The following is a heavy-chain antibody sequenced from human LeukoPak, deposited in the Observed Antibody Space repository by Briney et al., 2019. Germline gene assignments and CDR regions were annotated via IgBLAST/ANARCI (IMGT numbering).Heavy chain of an antibody. CDR2: SYPGDSDT. V-gene: IGHV5-51*01. D-gene: IGHD3-10*01. J-gene: IGHJ5*02. Sequence: GESLKISCKGSGYSFTSYWIGWVRQMPGKDLEWMGISYPGDSDTRYSPSFQGQVTISADKSISTAYLQWSSLKASDTAMYYCARANYYGSGSSSVQHWFDPWGQGTLVTVSS. CDR3: ARANYYGSGSSSVQHWFDP. CDR1: GYSFTSYW.